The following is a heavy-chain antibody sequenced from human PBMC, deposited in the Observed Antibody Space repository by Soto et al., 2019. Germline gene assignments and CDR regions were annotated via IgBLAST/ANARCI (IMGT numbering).Heavy chain of an antibody. Sequence: GGSLRLSCAASGFIFSSFAMSWVRQAPGKGLEWVSGISGSGGNTYFADSVRGRFTISRDNFKKTLYLQMNSLRAEDTAVYYCAKDSTYSNTWYYFDYWGQGTLVTVSS. CDR2: ISGSGGNT. CDR3: AKDSTYSNTWYYFDY. CDR1: GFIFSSFA. D-gene: IGHD6-13*01. J-gene: IGHJ4*02. V-gene: IGHV3-23*01.